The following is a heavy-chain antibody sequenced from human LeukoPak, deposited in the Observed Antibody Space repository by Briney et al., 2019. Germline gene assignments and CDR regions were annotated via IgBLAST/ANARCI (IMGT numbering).Heavy chain of an antibody. V-gene: IGHV1-69*13. CDR1: GYTFTSYD. D-gene: IGHD3-3*01. CDR3: ARGLDFWSGYFDFDY. J-gene: IGHJ4*02. Sequence: VASVKVSCKASGYTFTSYDINWVRQAPGQGLEWMGGIIPIFGTANYAQKFQGRVTITADESTSTAYMELSSLRSEDTAVYYCARGLDFWSGYFDFDYWGQGTLVTVSS. CDR2: IIPIFGTA.